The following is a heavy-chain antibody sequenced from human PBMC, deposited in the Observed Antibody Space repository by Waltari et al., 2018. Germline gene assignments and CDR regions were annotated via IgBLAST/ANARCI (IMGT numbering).Heavy chain of an antibody. J-gene: IGHJ5*02. CDR2: INQSGRT. Sequence: QVQLQQWGAGLLKPSETLSLTCAVYGGSFSGYYWSWIRQPPGKGLEWIGEINQSGRTNSNPALKSRVTISVDTSKNQFSLKLSSVTAADTAVYYCARRLWGIQLWLRWFDPWGQGTLVTVSS. CDR1: GGSFSGYY. CDR3: ARRLWGIQLWLRWFDP. D-gene: IGHD5-18*01. V-gene: IGHV4-34*01.